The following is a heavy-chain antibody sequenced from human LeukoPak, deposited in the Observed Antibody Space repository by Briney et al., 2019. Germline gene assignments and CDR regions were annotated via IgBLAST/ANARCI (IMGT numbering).Heavy chain of an antibody. J-gene: IGHJ4*02. Sequence: TGGSLRLSCAVSGSTFSKYIMSWVRQAPGKGLEWVSGISDNGVYTAYAGSVEGRFTISRDNSKNTLYMQMNSLRAEDTAIYYCAKWGADKVEWRHYVDSWGQGTLVIVSS. D-gene: IGHD3-16*01. CDR2: ISDNGVYT. CDR3: AKWGADKVEWRHYVDS. CDR1: GSTFSKYI. V-gene: IGHV3-23*01.